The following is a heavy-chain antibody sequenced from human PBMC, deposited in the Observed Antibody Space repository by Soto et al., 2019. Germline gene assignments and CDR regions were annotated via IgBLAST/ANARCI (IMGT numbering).Heavy chain of an antibody. J-gene: IGHJ4*02. V-gene: IGHV5-51*01. CDR1: GYSFTSYW. CDR3: ARDSNIAVAGSDY. Sequence: GESLKISCKGSGYSFTSYWIAWVRQMPGKGLEWMGIIYPGDSDTRYSPSFQGQVTISADKSISTAYLQWSSLKASDTAMYYCARDSNIAVAGSDYWGQGTLVTVSS. CDR2: IYPGDSDT. D-gene: IGHD6-19*01.